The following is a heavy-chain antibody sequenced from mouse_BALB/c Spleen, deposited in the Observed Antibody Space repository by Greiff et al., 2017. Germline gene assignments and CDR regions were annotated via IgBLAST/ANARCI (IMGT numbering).Heavy chain of an antibody. D-gene: IGHD2-3*01. V-gene: IGHV3-6*02. Sequence: VQLKESGPGLVKPSQSLSLTCSVTGYSITSGYYWNWIRQFPGNKLEWMGYISYDGSNNYNPSLKNRISITRDTSKNQFFLKLNSVTTEDTATYYCARRDGYYYYFDYWGQGTTLTVSS. CDR2: ISYDGSN. CDR3: ARRDGYYYYFDY. CDR1: GYSITSGYY. J-gene: IGHJ2*01.